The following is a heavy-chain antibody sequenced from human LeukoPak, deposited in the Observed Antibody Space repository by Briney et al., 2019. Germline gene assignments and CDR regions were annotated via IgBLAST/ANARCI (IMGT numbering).Heavy chain of an antibody. CDR1: GFTLSSSE. D-gene: IGHD3/OR15-3a*01. J-gene: IGHJ6*03. CDR3: ARPTWTNYMDV. V-gene: IGHV3-48*03. Sequence: GGSLKLSCAASGFTLSSSEMNWVRQAPGKGLEWVSYISRSGSTIFYADSVKGRFTISRDNAKNSVSLQMNSLRAEDTAVYFCARPTWTNYMDVWGKGTAVTISS. CDR2: ISRSGSTI.